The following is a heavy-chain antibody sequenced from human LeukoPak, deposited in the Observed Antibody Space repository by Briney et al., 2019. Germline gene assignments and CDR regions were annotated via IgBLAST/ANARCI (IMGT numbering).Heavy chain of an antibody. D-gene: IGHD4-17*01. CDR2: IFGGGTT. V-gene: IGHV3-53*01. Sequence: GGSLRLSCAASGLTVSSNSMTWVRQAPGRGLEWVSVIFGGGTTNFADSVKGRFTISRDNSKNTLYLQMNSLRVEDTVVYYCARVDYGDYGSAFDIWGQGTMVTVSS. J-gene: IGHJ3*02. CDR3: ARVDYGDYGSAFDI. CDR1: GLTVSSNS.